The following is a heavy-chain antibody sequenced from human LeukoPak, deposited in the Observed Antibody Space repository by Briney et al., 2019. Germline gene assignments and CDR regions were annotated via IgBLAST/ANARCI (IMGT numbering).Heavy chain of an antibody. CDR1: GFTFSSYS. J-gene: IGHJ1*01. CDR3: ARGRSYYGSGPAEYFQH. D-gene: IGHD3-10*01. CDR2: ISSSSSYI. Sequence: GGSLRLSCAASGFTFSSYSMNWVRQAPGKGLEWVPSISSSSSYIYYADPVKGRFTISRDNAKNSLYLQMNSLRAEDTAVYYCARGRSYYGSGPAEYFQHWGQGTLVTVSS. V-gene: IGHV3-21*01.